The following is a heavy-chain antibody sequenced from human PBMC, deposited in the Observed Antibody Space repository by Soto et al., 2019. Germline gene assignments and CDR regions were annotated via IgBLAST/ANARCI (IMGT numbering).Heavy chain of an antibody. J-gene: IGHJ5*01. CDR1: GDSVSSNSAT. D-gene: IGHD2-8*01. CDR2: TYYRSKWYT. CDR3: ARLIGDSWLDS. Sequence: QVQLQQSGPRLVKPSQTLSLTCAISGDSVSSNSATWDWIRQSPSRGLEWLGRTYYRSKWYTDYAVSVKGRXTXHXXTSNNHLSLQLDSVTPDDTAVYYCARLIGDSWLDSWGQGTLVTVSS. V-gene: IGHV6-1*01.